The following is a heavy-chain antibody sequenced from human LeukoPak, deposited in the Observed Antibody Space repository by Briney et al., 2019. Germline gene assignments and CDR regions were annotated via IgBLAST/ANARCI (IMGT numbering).Heavy chain of an antibody. Sequence: RGSLRLSCTASGFTFSSYAMSWVRQAPGKGLEWVSVISGSGGSTYYADSVKGRFTISRDNSKNTLYLQMNSLRAEDTAVYYCAKDATMADGYFDYWGQGTLVTVSS. CDR3: AKDATMADGYFDY. J-gene: IGHJ4*02. D-gene: IGHD3-10*01. V-gene: IGHV3-23*01. CDR2: ISGSGGST. CDR1: GFTFSSYA.